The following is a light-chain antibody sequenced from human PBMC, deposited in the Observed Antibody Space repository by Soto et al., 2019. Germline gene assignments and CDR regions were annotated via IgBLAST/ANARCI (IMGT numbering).Light chain of an antibody. Sequence: QSALTQPASVSGSHGQSITSSCTGTRSDGGSYNLVSWYQQHPGKAPKLMIYEVSKRPSGVATRFSGSKSGNTASLTISGRQAEDEADYYCCSYAGSSTFVVFGVGTKLTV. CDR1: RSDGGSYNL. V-gene: IGLV2-23*02. J-gene: IGLJ2*01. CDR2: EVS. CDR3: CSYAGSSTFVV.